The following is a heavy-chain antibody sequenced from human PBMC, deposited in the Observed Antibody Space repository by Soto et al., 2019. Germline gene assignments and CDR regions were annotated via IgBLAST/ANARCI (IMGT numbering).Heavy chain of an antibody. J-gene: IGHJ4*02. CDR1: GYPLTELS. CDR2: FDPEDGET. D-gene: IGHD3-22*01. Sequence: GDSVKVYCKVSGYPLTELSMHWVRQAPGKGLEWMGGFDPEDGETIYAQKFQGRVTMTEDTSTDTAYMELSSLRSEDTAVYYCATGRAYDSSGYWTGIDYWGQGTMVTVSS. V-gene: IGHV1-24*01. CDR3: ATGRAYDSSGYWTGIDY.